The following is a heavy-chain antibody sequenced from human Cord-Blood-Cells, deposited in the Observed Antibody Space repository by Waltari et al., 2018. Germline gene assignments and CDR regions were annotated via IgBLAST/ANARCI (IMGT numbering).Heavy chain of an antibody. V-gene: IGHV3-21*01. J-gene: IGHJ6*02. CDR3: ARATIEYYYGMDV. CDR2: ISSSSSYI. CDR1: GFTFSSYS. Sequence: EVQLVESGGGLVKPGGSLRLSCAASGFTFSSYSMNWVRQAPGKGLEWVSSISSSSSYIYYADSVKGRFTISRDNAKNSLYLQMNSLRAEDTAVYYCARATIEYYYGMDVWGQGTTVTVSS. D-gene: IGHD5-12*01.